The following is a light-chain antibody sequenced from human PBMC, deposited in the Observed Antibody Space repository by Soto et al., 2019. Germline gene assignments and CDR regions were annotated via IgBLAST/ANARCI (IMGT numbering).Light chain of an antibody. V-gene: IGKV1-5*03. CDR3: RQYSSFPHT. CDR1: QSVDSW. CDR2: KAS. Sequence: DIQMTQSPSTLSASIGDRVTITCRASQSVDSWLAWYQQKPGKAPKLLIYKASTLESGVPSRFSGSGSGTEFTFSISSLQPEDFATYYCRQYSSFPHTFGQGTSLDMK. J-gene: IGKJ2*01.